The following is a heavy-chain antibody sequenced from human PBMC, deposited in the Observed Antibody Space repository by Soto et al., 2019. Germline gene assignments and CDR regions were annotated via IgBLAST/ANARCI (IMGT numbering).Heavy chain of an antibody. D-gene: IGHD1-7*01. Sequence: EVQLVESGGGLIQPGGSLRLSCAASGSTVSSNYMSWVRQAPGKGLEWVSVIYSGGSTYYADSVKGRFTISRDNSKNTLYLQMNSLRAEDTAVYYCATLPNPHNWNYVGYYFDYWGQGTLVTVSS. J-gene: IGHJ4*02. CDR3: ATLPNPHNWNYVGYYFDY. CDR2: IYSGGST. CDR1: GSTVSSNY. V-gene: IGHV3-53*01.